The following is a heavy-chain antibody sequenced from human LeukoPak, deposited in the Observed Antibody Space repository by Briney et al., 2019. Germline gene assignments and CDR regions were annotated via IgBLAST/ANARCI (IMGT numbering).Heavy chain of an antibody. CDR1: GFIFWSYG. CDR3: ARRDVVVTGHYFDY. D-gene: IGHD2-21*02. CDR2: TTDSGAST. Sequence: GGSLRLSCAASGFIFWSYGMRWARESPGKGLEWVSTTTDSGASTWYADSVKGRFTISRDNSKNTLQLQMNSLRAEDTAVYYCARRDVVVTGHYFDYWGQGILVTVSS. J-gene: IGHJ4*02. V-gene: IGHV3-23*01.